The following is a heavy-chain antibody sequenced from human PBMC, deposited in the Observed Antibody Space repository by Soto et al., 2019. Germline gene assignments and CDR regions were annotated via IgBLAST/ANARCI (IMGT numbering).Heavy chain of an antibody. D-gene: IGHD3-22*01. CDR2: FDPEDGET. CDR1: GYTFTNYD. V-gene: IGHV1-24*01. CDR3: ATRISYYYDSSGYYYLN. J-gene: IGHJ4*02. Sequence: ASVKVSCKTSGYTFTNYDIHWVRQAPGKGLEWMGGFDPEDGETMYAQKFQGRVTMTEDTSTDTAYMELSSLRSEDTAVFYCATRISYYYDSSGYYYLNWGQGTLVTVSS.